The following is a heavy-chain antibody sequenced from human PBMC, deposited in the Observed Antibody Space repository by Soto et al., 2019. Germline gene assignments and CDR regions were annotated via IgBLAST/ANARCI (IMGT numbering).Heavy chain of an antibody. V-gene: IGHV4-39*01. J-gene: IGHJ4*02. Sequence: SETLSVTCTVAGAYVSSSSYYWGWQRQPPGKGLEWIGSIYYGGRTYHKPSLKSRVNISVDTSKNQFSLKLSSVTAADTAVYYCVSSSSWHISDYWGQGTLVTVSS. CDR1: GAYVSSSSYY. D-gene: IGHD6-13*01. CDR3: VSSSSWHISDY. CDR2: IYYGGRT.